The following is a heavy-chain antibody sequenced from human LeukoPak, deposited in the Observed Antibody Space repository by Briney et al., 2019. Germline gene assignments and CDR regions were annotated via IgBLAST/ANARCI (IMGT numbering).Heavy chain of an antibody. D-gene: IGHD3-10*01. CDR2: IKQDGSEK. J-gene: IGHJ4*02. V-gene: IGHV3-7*03. CDR3: AKDRDGMVRGVPGY. Sequence: GGSLRLSCAASGFTFSSYWMSWVRQAPGKGLEWVANIKQDGSEKYYVDSVKGRFTISRDNAKNSLYLQMNSLRAEDTAVYYCAKDRDGMVRGVPGYWGQGTLVTVSS. CDR1: GFTFSSYW.